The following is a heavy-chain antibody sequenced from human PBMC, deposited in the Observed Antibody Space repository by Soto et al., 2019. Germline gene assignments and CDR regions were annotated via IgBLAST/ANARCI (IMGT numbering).Heavy chain of an antibody. CDR1: GGSISSYY. D-gene: IGHD5-12*01. CDR3: ARERRDGYKRAFDI. V-gene: IGHV4-59*01. Sequence: SETLSLTCTVSGGSISSYYWSWIRQPPGKGLEWIGYIYYSGSANYNPSLKSRVTISVDTSKNQFSLKLSSVTAADTAVYYCARERRDGYKRAFDIWGQGTMVTVSS. J-gene: IGHJ3*02. CDR2: IYYSGSA.